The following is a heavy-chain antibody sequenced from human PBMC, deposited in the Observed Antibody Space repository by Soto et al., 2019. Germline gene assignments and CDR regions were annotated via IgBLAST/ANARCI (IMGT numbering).Heavy chain of an antibody. Sequence: QPGGSLRLSCAASGFTFSNYAMSWVRQAPGKAVEWVSGMSGSGGTTHYADSVKGRFTISRDNSKNTLYLQMNSLRAEDTAVYYCAKNIGIIVVPAPIQVWGQGTLVTVSS. V-gene: IGHV3-23*01. CDR1: GFTFSNYA. D-gene: IGHD2-2*02. CDR3: AKNIGIIVVPAPIQV. J-gene: IGHJ4*02. CDR2: MSGSGGTT.